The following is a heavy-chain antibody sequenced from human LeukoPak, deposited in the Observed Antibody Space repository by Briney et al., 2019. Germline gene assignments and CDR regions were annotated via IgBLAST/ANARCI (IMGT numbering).Heavy chain of an antibody. V-gene: IGHV4-4*07. CDR3: ARDTEEMATITRFDH. Sequence: SETLSLTCTVSGGSISSYYWSWIRQPAGKGLEWIGRIYTSGSTNYNPSLKSRVTISVDTSKNQFSLKLSSVTAADTAVYYCARDTEEMATITRFDHWGQGTLVTVSS. CDR2: IYTSGST. D-gene: IGHD5-24*01. CDR1: GGSISSYY. J-gene: IGHJ5*02.